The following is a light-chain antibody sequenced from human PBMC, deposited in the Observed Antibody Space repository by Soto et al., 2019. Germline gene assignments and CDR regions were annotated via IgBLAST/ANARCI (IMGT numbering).Light chain of an antibody. Sequence: DIQMTQSPSSLSASVGDRVTISCRASQIISAYLNWYQQKPGKAPKLLIYAASSLQSGVPSRFSGSGSGTDFTLTINSLQPEDFATYYCQQSYGTPITFGQGTRLEIK. V-gene: IGKV1-39*01. CDR3: QQSYGTPIT. J-gene: IGKJ5*01. CDR1: QIISAY. CDR2: AAS.